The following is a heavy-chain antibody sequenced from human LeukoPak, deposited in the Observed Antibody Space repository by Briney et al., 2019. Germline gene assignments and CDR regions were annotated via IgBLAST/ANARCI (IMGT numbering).Heavy chain of an antibody. CDR2: IYYSGST. Sequence: SETLSITCTASGGSISSSSYYWGWVRQPPGKGLEWLGSIYYSGSTYYSPSLKSRVTISVDTSKNQFSLKLSSVTAADTAVYYCARHGHYYDSSGLLDYWGQGTLVTVSS. CDR3: ARHGHYYDSSGLLDY. V-gene: IGHV4-39*01. CDR1: GGSISSSSYY. J-gene: IGHJ4*02. D-gene: IGHD3-22*01.